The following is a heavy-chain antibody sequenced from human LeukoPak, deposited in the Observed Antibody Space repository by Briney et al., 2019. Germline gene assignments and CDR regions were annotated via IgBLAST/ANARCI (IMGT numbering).Heavy chain of an antibody. CDR2: VKYDGSAQ. CDR1: GFTFSDYW. J-gene: IGHJ4*02. V-gene: IGHV3-7*01. CDR3: AGWGSQNTY. D-gene: IGHD3-16*01. Sequence: GGSLRLSCSASGFTFSDYWMSRLRQAPGKGLEWVAHVKYDGSAQHYVDSVKGRFTISRDNAQSSLFLQMNTLRVDDTAVYYCAGWGSQNTYWGQGTLVTVSS.